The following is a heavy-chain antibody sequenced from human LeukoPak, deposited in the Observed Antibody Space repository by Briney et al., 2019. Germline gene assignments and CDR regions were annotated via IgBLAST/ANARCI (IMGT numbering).Heavy chain of an antibody. CDR1: GFTFSNYW. CDR2: INPDGTTT. Sequence: GGSLRLSCAAYGFTFSNYWVHWVRQAPGMGLVWVSRINPDGTTTSYAYSVKGRFTISRDNAKNTLYLQMNSLRAEDTAVYYCARGYSGSYRIDYWGQGTLVTVSS. CDR3: ARGYSGSYRIDY. V-gene: IGHV3-74*01. J-gene: IGHJ4*02. D-gene: IGHD1-26*01.